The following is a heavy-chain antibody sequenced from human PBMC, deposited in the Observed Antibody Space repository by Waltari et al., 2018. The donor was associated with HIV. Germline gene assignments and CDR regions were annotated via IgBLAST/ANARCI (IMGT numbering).Heavy chain of an antibody. V-gene: IGHV4-4*02. D-gene: IGHD4-17*01. CDR2: IYHSGTT. J-gene: IGHJ3*02. Sequence: QVQLQESGPGLVKPSGTLSLTCVVPGGAISSRNCWCWVRQPPGKGLEWFGEIYHSGTTNYNPSLKSRVAISMDQSENQFSLILNSVTAADTAMYFCARARPLLTTWAGVFDIWGRGTMVIVSS. CDR1: GGAISSRNC. CDR3: ARARPLLTTWAGVFDI.